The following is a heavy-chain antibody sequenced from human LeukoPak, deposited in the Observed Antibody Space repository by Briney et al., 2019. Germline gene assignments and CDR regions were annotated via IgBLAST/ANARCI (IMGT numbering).Heavy chain of an antibody. CDR2: IRSKAYRGTT. D-gene: IGHD5-18*01. V-gene: IGHV3-49*04. CDR1: GFNFGDHA. CDR3: SRGPIQLWVHNGVDV. J-gene: IGHJ6*02. Sequence: GGSLRLSCTTSGFNFGDHAMTWVRQAPGKGLEWVGFIRSKAYRGTTEYTASVKGRFTISRDDSKSVVYLQMNSLKSEDTAVYYCSRGPIQLWVHNGVDVWGQGTTVTVSS.